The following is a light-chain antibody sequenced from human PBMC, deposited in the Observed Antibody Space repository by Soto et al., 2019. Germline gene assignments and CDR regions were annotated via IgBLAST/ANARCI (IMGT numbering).Light chain of an antibody. J-gene: IGKJ4*01. Sequence: IQMNQSTSSLSASGGDVVTITCRTSQSISHYGNWYQQKPGKAPKLLIYAASRLQSGGPSRFSGTGARTDFTLTIRSLHPEECATYYWQETFSNPSFTFGGGKKV. V-gene: IGKV1-39*01. CDR2: AAS. CDR3: QETFSNPSFT. CDR1: QSISHY.